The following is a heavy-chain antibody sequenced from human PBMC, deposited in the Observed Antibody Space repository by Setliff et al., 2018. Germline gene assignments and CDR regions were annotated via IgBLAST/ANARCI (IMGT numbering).Heavy chain of an antibody. CDR2: INHSGST. Sequence: SETLSLTCTVSGGSISSSSYYWSWIRQPPGKGLEWIGEINHSGSTNYNPSLKSRVTISVDTSKNQFSLNLNSVTAADTAVYYCATLTGDRGVDYWGQGRLVTVSS. CDR3: ATLTGDRGVDY. CDR1: GGSISSSSYY. D-gene: IGHD7-27*01. V-gene: IGHV4-39*07. J-gene: IGHJ4*02.